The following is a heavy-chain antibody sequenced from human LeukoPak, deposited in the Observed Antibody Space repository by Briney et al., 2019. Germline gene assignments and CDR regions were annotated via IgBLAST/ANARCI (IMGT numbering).Heavy chain of an antibody. CDR2: IYYSGST. D-gene: IGHD3-3*01. Sequence: SETLSLTCTVSGGSISSYYWSWIRQPPGKGLEWIGYIYYSGSTNYNPSLKSRVTISVDTSKNQFSLKLSSVTAADTAVYYCARSNYDFWSGYPYYFDYWGQGTLATVSS. V-gene: IGHV4-59*01. CDR1: GGSISSYY. CDR3: ARSNYDFWSGYPYYFDY. J-gene: IGHJ4*02.